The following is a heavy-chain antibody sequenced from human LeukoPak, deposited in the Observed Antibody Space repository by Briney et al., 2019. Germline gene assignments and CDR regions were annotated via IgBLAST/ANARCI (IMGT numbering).Heavy chain of an antibody. Sequence: PGGSLRLSCAASGFTFSSYAMSWVRQAPGKGLEWVSAISGSGGSTYYADSVKGRFTISRDNSKNTLYLQMNSLRAEDTAVYYCAKSSTRYCSSTSCYTDYGMDVWGQGTTVTVSS. CDR1: GFTFSSYA. D-gene: IGHD2-2*02. CDR2: ISGSGGST. CDR3: AKSSTRYCSSTSCYTDYGMDV. V-gene: IGHV3-23*01. J-gene: IGHJ6*02.